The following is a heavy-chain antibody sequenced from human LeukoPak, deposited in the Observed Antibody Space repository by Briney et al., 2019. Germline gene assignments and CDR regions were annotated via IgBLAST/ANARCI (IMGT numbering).Heavy chain of an antibody. Sequence: GGSLRLSCAASRFTFSSYWMSWVRQAPGKGLEWVANIKQDGSEKNYVDSVKGRFTISRDNAKNALYLQMNSLRAEDTAVYYCARFISLGAWGQGTLVTVSS. D-gene: IGHD3-16*01. CDR1: RFTFSSYW. V-gene: IGHV3-7*01. CDR2: IKQDGSEK. J-gene: IGHJ5*02. CDR3: ARFISLGA.